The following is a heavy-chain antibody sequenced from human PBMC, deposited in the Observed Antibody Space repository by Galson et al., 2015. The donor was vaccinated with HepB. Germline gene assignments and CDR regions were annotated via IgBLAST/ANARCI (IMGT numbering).Heavy chain of an antibody. Sequence: LSLTCTVSGGSISSGGYSWSWIRQPPGKGLEWIGYIYYSGSTYYNPSLKSRVTISVDTSKNQFSLKLSSVTAADTAVYYCARANYDSSGYYAFDIWGQGTMVTVSS. CDR3: ARANYDSSGYYAFDI. CDR2: IYYSGST. V-gene: IGHV4-30-4*07. J-gene: IGHJ3*02. D-gene: IGHD3-22*01. CDR1: GGSISSGGYS.